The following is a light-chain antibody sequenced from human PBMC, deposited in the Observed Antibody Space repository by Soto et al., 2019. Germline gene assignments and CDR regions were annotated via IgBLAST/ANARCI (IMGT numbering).Light chain of an antibody. CDR2: AAS. CDR3: QQANSLPLT. V-gene: IGKV1-12*01. J-gene: IGKJ4*01. CDR1: QSISSW. Sequence: EIQMSQSPSTLSASIGDGVTITCRASQSISSWLAWYQQKPGKAPKLLIYAASGLPSGVPSRFSGSGSGTDFTLTISSLQPEDFATYYCQQANSLPLTFGGGSNV.